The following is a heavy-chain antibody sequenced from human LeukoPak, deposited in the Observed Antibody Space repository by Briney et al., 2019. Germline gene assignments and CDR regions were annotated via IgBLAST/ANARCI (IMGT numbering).Heavy chain of an antibody. CDR1: GGSISSYY. Sequence: SETLSLTCTVSGGSISSYYWSWIRQPAGKGLEWIGRIYTSGSTNYSPSLKSRVTMSVDTSKNQFSLKLSSVTAADTAVYYCAREGIAAAGGRFDPWGQGTLATVSS. CDR2: IYTSGST. CDR3: AREGIAAAGGRFDP. J-gene: IGHJ5*02. D-gene: IGHD6-13*01. V-gene: IGHV4-4*07.